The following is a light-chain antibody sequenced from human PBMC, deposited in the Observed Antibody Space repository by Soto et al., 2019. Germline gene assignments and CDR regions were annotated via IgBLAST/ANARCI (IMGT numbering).Light chain of an antibody. Sequence: DIQMTQSPSTLSASVGDRVSITCRASQSISRQLAWYQQKPGKAPNLLIYQASNLETGVLSRFTGSGSGTEFTLTISSLQPDDLATYSCLQYQSYWTFGQGTKVEVK. V-gene: IGKV1-5*03. CDR3: LQYQSYWT. CDR2: QAS. CDR1: QSISRQ. J-gene: IGKJ1*01.